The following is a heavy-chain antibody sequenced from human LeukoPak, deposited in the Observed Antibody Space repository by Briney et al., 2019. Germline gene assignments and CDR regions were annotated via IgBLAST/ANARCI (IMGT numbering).Heavy chain of an antibody. CDR2: TYYRSKWYN. CDR1: GDSVSSNSAA. D-gene: IGHD1-26*01. CDR3: ARQSWDKGYYYYYMDV. V-gene: IGHV6-1*01. Sequence: SQTPSLTCAISGDSVSSNSAAWNWIRQSPSRGLEWLGRTYYRSKWYNDYAVSVKSRITINPDTSKNQFSLQLNSVTPEDTAVYYRARQSWDKGYYYYYMDVWGKGTTVTVSS. J-gene: IGHJ6*03.